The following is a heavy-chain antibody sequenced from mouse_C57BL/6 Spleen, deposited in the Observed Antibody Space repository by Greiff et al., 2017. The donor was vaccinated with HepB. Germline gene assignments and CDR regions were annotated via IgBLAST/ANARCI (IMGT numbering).Heavy chain of an antibody. CDR2: IDPSDSET. J-gene: IGHJ4*01. Sequence: QVQLQQPGAELVRPGSSVKLSCKASGYTFTSYWMHWVKQRPIQGLEWIGNIDPSDSETHYNQKFKDKATLTVDKSSSTAYMQLSRLASADSAVYYCAIHGVNAMDYWGQGTSVTVSS. CDR3: AIHGVNAMDY. V-gene: IGHV1-52*01. D-gene: IGHD2-1*01. CDR1: GYTFTSYW.